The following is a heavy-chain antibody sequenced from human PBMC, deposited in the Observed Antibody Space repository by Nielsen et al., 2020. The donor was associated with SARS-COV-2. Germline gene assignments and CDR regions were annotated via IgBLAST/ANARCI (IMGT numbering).Heavy chain of an antibody. Sequence: GESLKISCEASGFSFSNYGMHWVRQTLGKGLEWVAVISYDGSNEHYADSVKGRFTISRDNARDTLYLQMNSLSAEDTAGYYCVRVRDDGYYYDTGPFDYWGQGALVTVSS. J-gene: IGHJ4*02. V-gene: IGHV3-30*03. CDR1: GFSFSNYG. CDR3: VRVRDDGYYYDTGPFDY. CDR2: ISYDGSNE. D-gene: IGHD3-22*01.